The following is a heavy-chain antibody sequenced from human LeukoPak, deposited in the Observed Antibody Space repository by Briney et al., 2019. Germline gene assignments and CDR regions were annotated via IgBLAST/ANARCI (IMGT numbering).Heavy chain of an antibody. V-gene: IGHV4-59*01. CDR3: AREGVYSSPFDY. CDR2: IYYSGST. J-gene: IGHJ4*02. CDR1: GGSISSYY. Sequence: SETLSLTCTVSGGSISSYYWSWIRQPPGKGLEWIGYIYYSGSTNCNPSLKSRVTISVDTSKNQFSLKLSSVTAADTAVYYCAREGVYSSPFDYWGQGTLVTVSS. D-gene: IGHD6-13*01.